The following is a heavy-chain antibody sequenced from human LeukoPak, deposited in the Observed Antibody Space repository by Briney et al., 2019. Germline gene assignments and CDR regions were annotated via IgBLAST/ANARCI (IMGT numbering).Heavy chain of an antibody. D-gene: IGHD6-6*01. Sequence: PSETVSLTCTVSGGSISPYYWSWVRQPPGKGLEWIGYIYFTGSNNYNPSLKSRVTISVDTSKNQLSLRLSSVTASDTAVYYCARGAALGIAARRVLDYWGQGALVTVSS. CDR2: IYFTGSN. J-gene: IGHJ4*02. CDR1: GGSISPYY. CDR3: ARGAALGIAARRVLDY. V-gene: IGHV4-59*08.